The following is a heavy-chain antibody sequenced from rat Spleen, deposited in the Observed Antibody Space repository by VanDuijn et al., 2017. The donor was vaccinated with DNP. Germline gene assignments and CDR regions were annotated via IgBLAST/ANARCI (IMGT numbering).Heavy chain of an antibody. J-gene: IGHJ2*01. CDR3: ARHYSDPPYYFDY. CDR1: GFTFNNYW. Sequence: EVQLVESGGDLVQPGRSLKLSCVASGFTFNNYWMTWIRQVPGKGLEWVASISTSGGSSYYSDSVKGRFTISRDNAKNTLYLQMNSLRSEDTATYYCARHYSDPPYYFDYWGQGVMVTVSS. V-gene: IGHV5-31*01. D-gene: IGHD1-1*01. CDR2: ISTSGGSS.